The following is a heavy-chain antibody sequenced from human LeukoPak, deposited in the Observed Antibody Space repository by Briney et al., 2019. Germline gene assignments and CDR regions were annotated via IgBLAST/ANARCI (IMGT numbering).Heavy chain of an antibody. Sequence: SETLSLTCTVSGGSISSYYWSWIRQPPGKGLGWIGYIYYSGSTNYNPSLKSRVTISVDTSKNQFSLKLSSVTAADTAVYYCARRYCSGGSCPLGYWGQGTLVTVSS. J-gene: IGHJ4*02. CDR1: GGSISSYY. D-gene: IGHD2-15*01. CDR3: ARRYCSGGSCPLGY. V-gene: IGHV4-59*01. CDR2: IYYSGST.